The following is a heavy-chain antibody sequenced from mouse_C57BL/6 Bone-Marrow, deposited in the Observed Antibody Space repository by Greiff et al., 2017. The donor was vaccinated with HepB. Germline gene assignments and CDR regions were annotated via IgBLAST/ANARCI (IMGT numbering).Heavy chain of an antibody. Sequence: VQLQQSGPELVKPGASVKISCKASGYTFTDYYMNWVKQSHGKSLEWIGDINPNNGGTSYNQKFKGKATLTVDKSSSTAYMELRSLTSEDSAVYYCARDRNYYAMDYWGQGTSVTVSS. CDR3: ARDRNYYAMDY. CDR2: INPNNGGT. J-gene: IGHJ4*01. CDR1: GYTFTDYY. V-gene: IGHV1-26*01.